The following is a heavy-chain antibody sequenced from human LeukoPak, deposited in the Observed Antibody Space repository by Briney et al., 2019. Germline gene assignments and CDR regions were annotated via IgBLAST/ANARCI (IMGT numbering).Heavy chain of an antibody. CDR1: GFTFSRYW. V-gene: IGHV3-74*01. Sequence: PGGSLRLSCAASGFTFSRYWMHWVRQAPGKGLVWVSRINSDGSSTSYADSVRGRFTISRDNAKNTLYLQMNSLRAGDTAVYYCAKDFAELASYYMDVWGKGTTVTVSS. CDR3: AKDFAELASYYMDV. D-gene: IGHD1-26*01. J-gene: IGHJ6*03. CDR2: INSDGSST.